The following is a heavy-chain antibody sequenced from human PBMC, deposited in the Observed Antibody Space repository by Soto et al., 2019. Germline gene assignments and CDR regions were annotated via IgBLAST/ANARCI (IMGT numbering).Heavy chain of an antibody. Sequence: GGSLRLSCAASGFTFSSYWMSWVRQAPGKGLEWVANIKQDGSEKYYVDSVKGRYTISRDKAKNSLYLQMNSLRAEDTAVYYCARTNSYGPRTGSFDYWGQGTLVTVSS. J-gene: IGHJ4*02. D-gene: IGHD5-18*01. V-gene: IGHV3-7*05. CDR3: ARTNSYGPRTGSFDY. CDR2: IKQDGSEK. CDR1: GFTFSSYW.